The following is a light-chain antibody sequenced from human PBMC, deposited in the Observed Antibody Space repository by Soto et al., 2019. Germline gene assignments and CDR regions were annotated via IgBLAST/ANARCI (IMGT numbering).Light chain of an antibody. Sequence: EIVLTQSPATLSLSPGERATLSCRASQSVSNYLAWFQQKPGQAPRLLIYDASNRATGIPARFSGSGSGTDFTRTISCLEPEDFAVYYCQQRSSWTLLTFGGGTKVEI. J-gene: IGKJ4*01. CDR2: DAS. V-gene: IGKV3-11*01. CDR1: QSVSNY. CDR3: QQRSSWTLLT.